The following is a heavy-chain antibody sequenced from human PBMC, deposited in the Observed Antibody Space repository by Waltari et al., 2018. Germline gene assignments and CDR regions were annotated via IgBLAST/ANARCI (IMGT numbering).Heavy chain of an antibody. D-gene: IGHD3-10*01. J-gene: IGHJ5*02. Sequence: EVQLVQSGGGLVQPGGSLRLSFEASGFSFYTYAMTWVRQAPGKGLEWVSTINPGRANTYYADSVRGRFTISRDNSKNTLYLQLNNLRAEDTATYYCAKADNKWELLWFDSWGQGNLVIVSS. CDR2: INPGRANT. CDR1: GFSFYTYA. V-gene: IGHV3-23*04. CDR3: AKADNKWELLWFDS.